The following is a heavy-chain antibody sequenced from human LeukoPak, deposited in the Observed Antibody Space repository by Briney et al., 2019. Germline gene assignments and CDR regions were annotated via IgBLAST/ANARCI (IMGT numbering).Heavy chain of an antibody. D-gene: IGHD2-2*02. V-gene: IGHV3-48*04. Sequence: GGSLRLSCAASGFTFSNYWMSWVRQTPGKGLEWVSYISSSSSTIYYADSVKGRFTISRDNAKNSLYLQMNSLRAEDTAVYYCASLDIVVVPAAIPTWFDPWGQGTLVTVSS. CDR2: ISSSSSTI. J-gene: IGHJ5*02. CDR3: ASLDIVVVPAAIPTWFDP. CDR1: GFTFSNYW.